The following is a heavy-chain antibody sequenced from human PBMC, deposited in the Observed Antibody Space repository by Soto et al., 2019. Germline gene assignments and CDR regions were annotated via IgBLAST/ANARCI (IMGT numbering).Heavy chain of an antibody. CDR2: IDPSDSYT. J-gene: IGHJ6*02. CDR3: ARHVDSEYGMDV. Sequence: PGGSLKISCTGSGYSFTSYWISWVRQMPGKGLEWMGRIDPSDSYTNYSPSFQGHVTISADKSISTAYLQWSSLKASDTAMYYCARHVDSEYGMDVWGQGTTVTVSS. CDR1: GYSFTSYW. V-gene: IGHV5-10-1*01. D-gene: IGHD2-21*01.